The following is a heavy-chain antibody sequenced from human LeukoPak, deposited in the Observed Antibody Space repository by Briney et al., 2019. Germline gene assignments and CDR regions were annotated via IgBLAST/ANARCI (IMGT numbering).Heavy chain of an antibody. D-gene: IGHD3-22*01. CDR2: INHSGIT. CDR1: GGSFSGYY. J-gene: IGHJ4*02. CDR3: ARGEDYYDQWYFDY. V-gene: IGHV4-34*01. Sequence: SETLSLTCAVYGGSFSGYYWTWIRQPPGKGLEWIGEINHSGITNYNPSLKSRVTISVDTSKNQFSLKLSSVTATDTAVYYCARGEDYYDQWYFDYWGQGTLVTVSS.